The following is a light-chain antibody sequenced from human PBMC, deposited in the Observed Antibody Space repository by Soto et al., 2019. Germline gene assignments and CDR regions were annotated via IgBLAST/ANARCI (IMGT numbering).Light chain of an antibody. Sequence: TVSAKKGDRITITCRASQSISGSLAWCQHRPGEAPKLLIYDVSTLESGVPSRFSGFGSGTEFTLPISGLQPDDFGAYSSHQYYMVWPFGEGSNVAIK. CDR3: HQYYMVWP. CDR1: QSISGS. V-gene: IGKV1-5*01. J-gene: IGKJ4*01. CDR2: DVS.